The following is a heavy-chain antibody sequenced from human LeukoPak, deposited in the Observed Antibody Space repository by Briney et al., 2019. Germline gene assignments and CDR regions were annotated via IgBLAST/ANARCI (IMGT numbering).Heavy chain of an antibody. D-gene: IGHD3-22*01. CDR2: IYYSGST. Sequence: PSQTLSLTCTVSGGSISSGVYYWSWIRQHPGKGLEWIGYIYYSGSTYYNPSLKSRVTISVDTSKNQFSLKLSSVTAADTAVYYCARGVYDSSGYYYANDYWGQGTLVTVSS. CDR3: ARGVYDSSGYYYANDY. J-gene: IGHJ4*02. V-gene: IGHV4-31*03. CDR1: GGSISSGVYY.